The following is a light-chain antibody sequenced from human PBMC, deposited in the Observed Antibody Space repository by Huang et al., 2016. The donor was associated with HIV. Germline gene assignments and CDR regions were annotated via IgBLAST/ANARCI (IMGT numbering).Light chain of an antibody. J-gene: IGKJ5*01. Sequence: AIRMTQSPSSLSASTGDRVTITCRASQNIANYLAWYQQKQGKAPKLLIHDATTLHNGVPSRFSGSGSGTDFALNISCLQSEDFATYYCQQYFNYPFFGPGTRLEIK. CDR2: DAT. CDR3: QQYFNYPF. V-gene: IGKV1-8*01. CDR1: QNIANY.